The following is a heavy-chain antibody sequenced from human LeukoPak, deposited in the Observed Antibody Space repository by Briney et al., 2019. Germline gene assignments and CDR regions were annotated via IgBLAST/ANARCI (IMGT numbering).Heavy chain of an antibody. CDR2: IYSGGTT. J-gene: IGHJ4*02. CDR3: ARVAYDSSGYYDH. Sequence: GGSLRLSCAASGFTVSSNYMSWVRQAPGKGLEWVSVIYSGGTTYYTDSVKGRFTISRDNSKNTLYLQTNSLRPEDTAVYYCARVAYDSSGYYDHWGQGTLVTVSS. D-gene: IGHD3-22*01. V-gene: IGHV3-66*01. CDR1: GFTVSSNY.